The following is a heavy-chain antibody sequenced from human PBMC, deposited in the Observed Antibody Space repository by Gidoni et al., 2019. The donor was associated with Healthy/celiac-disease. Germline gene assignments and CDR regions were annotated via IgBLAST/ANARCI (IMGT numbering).Heavy chain of an antibody. Sequence: QVQLVQSGAEVQKPGASVKVSCKASGYTFTGYYMHWVRQAPGQGFEWMGWINPNSGGTNYAQKFQGRVTMTRDTSISTAYMELSRLRSDDTAVYYCARGFFYYDSSGYGGFDYWGQGTLVTVSS. CDR1: GYTFTGYY. CDR2: INPNSGGT. J-gene: IGHJ4*02. D-gene: IGHD3-22*01. V-gene: IGHV1-2*02. CDR3: ARGFFYYDSSGYGGFDY.